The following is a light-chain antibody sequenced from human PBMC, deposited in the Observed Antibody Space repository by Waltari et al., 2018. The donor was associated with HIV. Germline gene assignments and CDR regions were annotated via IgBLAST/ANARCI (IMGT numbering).Light chain of an antibody. V-gene: IGKV3-20*01. CDR2: VAS. Sequence: RLHPRGSRSCRALYQQTRSQSPRLRVYVASCIATGKPDMIRGSAYGADFTLTFSILEPEDFAVYYCQQYGSSRWTFGQGTKVEIK. J-gene: IGKJ1*01. CDR3: QQYGSSRWT. CDR1: PRGSRSC.